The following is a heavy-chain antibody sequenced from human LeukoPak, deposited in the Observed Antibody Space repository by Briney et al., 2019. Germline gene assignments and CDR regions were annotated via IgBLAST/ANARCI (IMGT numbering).Heavy chain of an antibody. D-gene: IGHD4-23*01. CDR1: GGSITSDTYY. CDR3: ARDLFVVTRRDAFDI. Sequence: SETLSLTCTVSGGSITSDTYYWNWIRQPGGKGLERIGHISNTGSTNYNPSLKSRVTISIDTSKNQFSLKLSSVTAADTAVYYCARDLFVVTRRDAFDIWGQGTMVTVSS. J-gene: IGHJ3*02. V-gene: IGHV4-61*09. CDR2: ISNTGST.